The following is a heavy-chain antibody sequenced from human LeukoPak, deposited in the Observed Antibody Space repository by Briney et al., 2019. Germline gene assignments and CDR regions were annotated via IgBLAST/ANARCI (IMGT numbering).Heavy chain of an antibody. CDR3: AREQQLVRGQVFTDY. V-gene: IGHV4-4*07. Sequence: SETLSLTCTVSGGSISSYYWSWIRQPAGKGLEWIGRIYTSGSTNYNPFLKSRVTMSVDTSKNQFSLKLSSVTAADTAVHYCAREQQLVRGQVFTDYWGQGTLVTVSS. J-gene: IGHJ4*02. D-gene: IGHD6-13*01. CDR1: GGSISSYY. CDR2: IYTSGST.